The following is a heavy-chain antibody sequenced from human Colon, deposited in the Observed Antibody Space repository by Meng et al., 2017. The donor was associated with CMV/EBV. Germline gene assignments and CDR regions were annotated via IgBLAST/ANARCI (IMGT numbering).Heavy chain of an antibody. CDR1: GFTFSSYS. V-gene: IGHV3-21*01. J-gene: IGHJ6*02. Sequence: GESLKISCAASGFTFSSYSMNWVRQAPGKGLEWVSSISSSSSYIYYADSVKGRFTISRDNAKNSLYLQMNSLRAEDTAVYYCARHGGYYDFWSGYYAGGSYYYYGMDVWGQGTTVTVSS. D-gene: IGHD3-3*01. CDR2: ISSSSSYI. CDR3: ARHGGYYDFWSGYYAGGSYYYYGMDV.